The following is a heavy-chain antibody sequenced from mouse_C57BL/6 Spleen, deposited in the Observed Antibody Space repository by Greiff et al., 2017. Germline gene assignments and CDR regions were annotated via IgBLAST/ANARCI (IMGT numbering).Heavy chain of an antibody. CDR3: ARDVYDGYWYFDV. Sequence: QVQLQQSGPELVKPGASVKLSCKASGYTFTSYDINWVKQRPGQGLEWIGWIYPRDGSTKYNEKFKGKATLTVDTSSSTAYMELHSLTSEDSAVYFCARDVYDGYWYFDVWGTGTTVTVSS. CDR1: GYTFTSYD. V-gene: IGHV1-85*01. J-gene: IGHJ1*03. CDR2: IYPRDGST. D-gene: IGHD2-2*01.